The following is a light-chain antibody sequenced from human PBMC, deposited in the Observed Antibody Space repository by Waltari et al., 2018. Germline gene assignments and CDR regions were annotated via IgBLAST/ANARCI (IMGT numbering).Light chain of an antibody. CDR3: NSRDRSGYHLM. CDR2: GKN. J-gene: IGLJ3*02. V-gene: IGLV3-19*01. CDR1: NLRSYF. Sequence: SSELTQDPAVSVALGQTVRITCQGDNLRSYFANWYQQKPGQAPVLVMYGKNNRPSGIPERFSGSTSGNTASLTVTAAQAEDEAVYYCNSRDRSGYHLMFGGGTRLTVL.